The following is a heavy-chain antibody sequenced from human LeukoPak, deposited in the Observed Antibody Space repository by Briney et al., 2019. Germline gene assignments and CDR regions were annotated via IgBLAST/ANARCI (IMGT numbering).Heavy chain of an antibody. CDR3: ARDSPNPYYDILTGTLPNGMDV. D-gene: IGHD3-9*01. CDR2: ISSSSSYI. CDR1: GFTFNSYS. V-gene: IGHV3-21*01. Sequence: PGGSLRLSCAASGFTFNSYSMNWVRQAPGKGLEWVSSISSSSSYIYYADSVKGRFTISRDNAKNSLYLQMNSLRAEDTAVYYCARDSPNPYYDILTGTLPNGMDVWGKGTTVTVSS. J-gene: IGHJ6*04.